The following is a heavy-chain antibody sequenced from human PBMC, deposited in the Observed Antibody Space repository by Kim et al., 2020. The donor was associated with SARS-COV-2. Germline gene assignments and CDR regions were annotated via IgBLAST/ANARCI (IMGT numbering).Heavy chain of an antibody. CDR3: SRETSRAFDT. CDR1: GFNYNAYW. CDR2: INTDGGQK. J-gene: IGHJ3*02. V-gene: IGHV3-7*03. Sequence: GGSLRLSCAISGFNYNAYWMSWVRQAPGKGLEWVALINTDGGQKYYVDSVRGRFTVSSDNAKNSLYIELNSLRGEDTAVYYCSRETSRAFDTWGQGTMVT.